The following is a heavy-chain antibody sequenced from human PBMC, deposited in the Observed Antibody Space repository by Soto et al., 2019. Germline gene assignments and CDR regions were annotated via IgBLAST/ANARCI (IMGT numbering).Heavy chain of an antibody. J-gene: IGHJ3*02. CDR3: ARSVVVTAIHAFDI. CDR2: IYYSGST. Sequence: PSETRSVNCSVSGGSVSRCSYYWSWIRQPPGKGLEWIGYIYYSGSTNYNPSLKSRVTISVDTSKNQFSLKLSSVTAADTAVYYCARSVVVTAIHAFDIWVQGTMFTV. CDR1: GGSVSRCSYY. V-gene: IGHV4-61*01. D-gene: IGHD2-21*02.